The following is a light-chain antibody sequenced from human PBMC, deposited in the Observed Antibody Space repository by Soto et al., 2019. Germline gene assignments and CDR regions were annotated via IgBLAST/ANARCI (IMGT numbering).Light chain of an antibody. CDR1: QGISSS. CDR2: ATS. V-gene: IGKV1-9*01. Sequence: DIQLTQSPSFLSASVGDRVTITCRASQGISSSLAWYQQKPGKAPNLLIYATSTLQSGVPSRFSGSGSGTEFTLTISSLQPEDFATYYCQQVNSFPYTFGQGTKLEIK. CDR3: QQVNSFPYT. J-gene: IGKJ2*01.